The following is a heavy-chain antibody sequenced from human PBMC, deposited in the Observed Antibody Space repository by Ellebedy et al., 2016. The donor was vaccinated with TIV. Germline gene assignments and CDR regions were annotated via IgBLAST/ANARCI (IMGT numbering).Heavy chain of an antibody. CDR2: ISGSGSST. D-gene: IGHD3-10*01. CDR3: ARDGSGTDY. J-gene: IGHJ4*02. V-gene: IGHV3-23*01. CDR1: EFTFSNSA. Sequence: GESLKISCAASEFTFSNSAMSWVRQAPGKGLEWVSAISGSGSSTFYAESVKGRFTISRDNSKNTLYLQMNSLRAEDTAVYYCARDGSGTDYWGQGTLVTVSS.